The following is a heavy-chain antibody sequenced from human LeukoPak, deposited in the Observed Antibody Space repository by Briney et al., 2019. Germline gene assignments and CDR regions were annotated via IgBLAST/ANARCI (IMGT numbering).Heavy chain of an antibody. D-gene: IGHD2-2*01. Sequence: SETLSLTCTVSGYSISSGHYWGWIRQPPGKGLEWIGSIYHSGSTCYNPSLKSRVTISVDTSKNQFSLKLSSVTAADTAVYYCARVTTLPAAYWYFDYWGQGTLVTVSS. CDR1: GYSISSGHY. J-gene: IGHJ4*02. CDR2: IYHSGST. CDR3: ARVTTLPAAYWYFDY. V-gene: IGHV4-38-2*02.